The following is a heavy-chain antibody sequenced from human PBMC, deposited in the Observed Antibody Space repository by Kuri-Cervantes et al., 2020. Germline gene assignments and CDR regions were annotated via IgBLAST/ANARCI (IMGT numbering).Heavy chain of an antibody. CDR1: GFTFSSYS. D-gene: IGHD4-17*01. V-gene: IGHV3-48*02. Sequence: GESLKISCAASGFTFSSYSMNWVRQAPGKGLEWVSYISSSSSTIYYADSVKGRFTISRDNAKNSLYLQMNSLRDEDTAVYYCARGHPVTVTTQVGIPGMYGMDVWGQGTTVTVSS. J-gene: IGHJ6*02. CDR3: ARGHPVTVTTQVGIPGMYGMDV. CDR2: ISSSSSTI.